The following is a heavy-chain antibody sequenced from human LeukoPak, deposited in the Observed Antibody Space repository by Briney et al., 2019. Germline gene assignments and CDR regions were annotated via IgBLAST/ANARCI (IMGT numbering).Heavy chain of an antibody. D-gene: IGHD1-26*01. CDR2: IRNKANSYTT. V-gene: IGHV3-72*01. J-gene: IGHJ4*02. CDR3: ARWVYSGSYSDY. Sequence: PGGSLRLSCAASGFTFSDHYMDWVRQAPGKGLQWVGRIRNKANSYTTDYAASVKGRFTISRDDSKNSLYLQMSSLKAEDTAVYYCARWVYSGSYSDYWGQGTLVTVSS. CDR1: GFTFSDHY.